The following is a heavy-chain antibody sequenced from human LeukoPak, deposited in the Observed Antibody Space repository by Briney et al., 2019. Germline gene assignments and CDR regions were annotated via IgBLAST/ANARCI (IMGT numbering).Heavy chain of an antibody. CDR1: GGSISSGGYY. CDR2: IYHSGST. J-gene: IGHJ6*03. D-gene: IGHD2-2*01. CDR3: ARAPGYCSSTSCFYYYYYMDV. Sequence: SETLSLTCTVSGGSISSGGYYWGWIRQPPGKGLEWIVYIYHSGSTYYNPSLKSRVTISVDRSKNQFSLKLSSVTAADTAVYYCARAPGYCSSTSCFYYYYYMDVWGKGTTVTVSS. V-gene: IGHV4-30-2*01.